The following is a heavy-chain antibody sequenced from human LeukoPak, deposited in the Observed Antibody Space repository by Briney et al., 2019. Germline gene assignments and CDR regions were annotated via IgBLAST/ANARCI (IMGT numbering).Heavy chain of an antibody. V-gene: IGHV1-8*01. D-gene: IGHD6-13*01. Sequence: ASVKVSCKASGYTFTSYDINWVRQATGQGLEWMGWMNSNSGNTGSAQKFQGRVTMTSNTSISTAYMELSSLRSEDTAVYYCARGLRREQQLLRAFDYWGQGTPVTVSS. CDR1: GYTFTSYD. J-gene: IGHJ4*02. CDR3: ARGLRREQQLLRAFDY. CDR2: MNSNSGNT.